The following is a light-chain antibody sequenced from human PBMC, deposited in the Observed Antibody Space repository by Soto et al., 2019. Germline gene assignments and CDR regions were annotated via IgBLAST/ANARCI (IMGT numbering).Light chain of an antibody. Sequence: DIVLTQSPAPLSLSPGESATISCRASQSVRSYLAWYQKKPGQAPRLLIYATSTRPTGVPARFSGSGSGTDFTLTISSLEAEDFAIYYCQQRSLWPLTFCGGTKVEIK. CDR1: QSVRSY. CDR2: ATS. V-gene: IGKV3-11*01. J-gene: IGKJ4*01. CDR3: QQRSLWPLT.